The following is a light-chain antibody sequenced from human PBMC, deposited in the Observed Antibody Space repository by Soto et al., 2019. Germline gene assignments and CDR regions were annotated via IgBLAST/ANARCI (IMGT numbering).Light chain of an antibody. CDR2: RIN. J-gene: IGLJ3*02. V-gene: IGLV1-47*01. CDR3: AAWDDSLSGGV. CDR1: SSNIGNNY. Sequence: QSVLTQPPSASGTPGQRVTISCSGSSSNIGNNYVYWYQQVPGTAPKLLMYRINQRPSGVPDRFSGSKSGTSASLAISGLRSEDETDYYCAAWDDSLSGGVFGGGTKLTVL.